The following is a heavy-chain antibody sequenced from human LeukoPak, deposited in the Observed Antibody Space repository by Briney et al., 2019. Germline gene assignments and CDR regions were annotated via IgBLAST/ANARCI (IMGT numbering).Heavy chain of an antibody. CDR3: ARAVVVVPAAIYYDSSGYLFDY. J-gene: IGHJ4*02. V-gene: IGHV1-2*02. CDR2: INPNSGGT. Sequence: GASVKVSCKASGYTFTGYYMHWVRQAPGQGLEWMGWINPNSGGTNFAQKFQGRVTMTRDTSISTAYMELSRLRSDDTAMYYCARAVVVVPAAIYYDSSGYLFDYWGQGTLVTVSS. D-gene: IGHD2-2*02. CDR1: GYTFTGYY.